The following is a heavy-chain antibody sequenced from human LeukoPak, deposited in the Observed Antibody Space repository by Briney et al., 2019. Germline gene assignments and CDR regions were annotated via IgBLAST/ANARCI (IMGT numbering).Heavy chain of an antibody. D-gene: IGHD6-19*01. V-gene: IGHV3-30-3*01. J-gene: IGHJ5*02. CDR2: ISYDGSNK. CDR3: ARDSGWYRRNWFDP. Sequence: GGSLRLSCAASGFTFSSYAMHWVRQAPGKGLEWVAVISYDGSNKYYADSVKGRFTISRDNSKNTLYLQMNSLRAEDTAVYYCARDSGWYRRNWFDPWGQGALVTVSS. CDR1: GFTFSSYA.